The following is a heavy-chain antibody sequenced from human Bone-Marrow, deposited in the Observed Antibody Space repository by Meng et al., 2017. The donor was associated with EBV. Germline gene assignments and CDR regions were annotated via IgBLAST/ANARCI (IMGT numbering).Heavy chain of an antibody. CDR2: MNPNSGNT. V-gene: IGHV1-8*01. Sequence: QLVGAGVEVKKPAASVKVSCKASGYTFTSYDINWVRPATGQGLEWMGWMNPNSGNTGYAQKFQGRVTMTRNTSISTAYMELSSLRSEDTAVYYCARGKLRYFGFDPWGQGTLVTVSS. CDR1: GYTFTSYD. J-gene: IGHJ5*02. CDR3: ARGKLRYFGFDP. D-gene: IGHD3-9*01.